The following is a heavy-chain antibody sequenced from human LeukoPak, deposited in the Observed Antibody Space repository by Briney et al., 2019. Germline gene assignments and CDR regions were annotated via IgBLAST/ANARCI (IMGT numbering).Heavy chain of an antibody. CDR1: GFTFSSYG. D-gene: IGHD3-10*01. CDR3: ARDRAYGSGSGFDY. CDR2: IWYDGSNK. J-gene: IGHJ4*02. Sequence: GRSLRLSCAASGFTFSSYGMHWVRRAPGKGLEWVAVIWYDGSNKYYADSVKGRFTISRDNSKNTLYLQMNSLRAEDTAVYYCARDRAYGSGSGFDYWGQGTLVTVSS. V-gene: IGHV3-33*01.